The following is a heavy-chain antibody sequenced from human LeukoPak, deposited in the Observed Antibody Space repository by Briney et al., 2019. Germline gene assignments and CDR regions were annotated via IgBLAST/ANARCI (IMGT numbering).Heavy chain of an antibody. J-gene: IGHJ4*02. V-gene: IGHV3-9*01. Sequence: GRSLRLSCAASGFTFDDYAMHWVRQAPGKGLEWVSGISWNSGSIGYADSVKGRFTISRDNAKNSLYLQMNSLRAEDTALYYCAKSRYYCDSSGYYYPLGYWGQGTLVTVSS. CDR2: ISWNSGSI. D-gene: IGHD3-22*01. CDR1: GFTFDDYA. CDR3: AKSRYYCDSSGYYYPLGY.